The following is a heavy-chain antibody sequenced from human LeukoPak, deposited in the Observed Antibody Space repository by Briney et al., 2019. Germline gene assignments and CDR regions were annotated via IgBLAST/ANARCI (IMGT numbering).Heavy chain of an antibody. CDR3: ATSQWLIPSY. Sequence: SETLSLTCTVSSGSISSGSYFWGWIRQPPGKGLEWIGNLFSNGRTYYNPSFRSRVNISSDTSKKNFSLNLTSVTAADTAVYYCATSQWLIPSYWGQGTLVTVSS. CDR2: LFSNGRT. V-gene: IGHV4-39*02. CDR1: SGSISSGSYF. J-gene: IGHJ4*02. D-gene: IGHD6-19*01.